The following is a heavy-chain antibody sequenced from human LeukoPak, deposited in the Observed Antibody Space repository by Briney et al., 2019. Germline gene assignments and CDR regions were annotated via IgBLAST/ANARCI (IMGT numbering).Heavy chain of an antibody. V-gene: IGHV3-21*01. Sequence: GGSLRLSCAASEFSVGSNYMTWVRQAPGKGLEWVSSISSSSIYIYYADSVKGRFTISRDNAKNSLYLQMNSLRAEDTAVYYCARGADNYGYIFDYWGQGTLVTVSS. CDR3: ARGADNYGYIFDY. J-gene: IGHJ4*02. CDR2: ISSSSIYI. D-gene: IGHD5-18*01. CDR1: EFSVGSNY.